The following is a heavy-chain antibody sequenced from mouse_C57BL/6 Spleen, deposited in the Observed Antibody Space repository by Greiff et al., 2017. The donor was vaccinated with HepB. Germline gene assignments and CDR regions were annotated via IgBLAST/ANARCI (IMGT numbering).Heavy chain of an antibody. Sequence: QVQLQQPGAELVKPGASVKMSCKASGYTFTSYWITWVKQRPGQGHEWIGDIYPGSGSTNYNEKFKSKATLTVDTSSSTAYMQLSSLTSEDSAVYDSARFPYYYYGSSPYAMDYWGQGTSVTVSS. J-gene: IGHJ4*01. V-gene: IGHV1-55*01. D-gene: IGHD1-1*01. CDR2: IYPGSGST. CDR3: ARFPYYYYGSSPYAMDY. CDR1: GYTFTSYW.